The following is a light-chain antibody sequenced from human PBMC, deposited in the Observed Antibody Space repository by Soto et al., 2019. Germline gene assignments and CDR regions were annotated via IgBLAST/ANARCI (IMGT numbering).Light chain of an antibody. Sequence: EIVMTQSPATLSVSPGEGATLSCRASQSVNSNLAWYQQKPGQAPTLLIYGASTRATGVPARFSGSGSGTEFALTISSLQSEDFGVYYCQHYNSLPRTFGGGAMVEIK. CDR1: QSVNSN. CDR3: QHYNSLPRT. J-gene: IGKJ4*01. V-gene: IGKV3-15*01. CDR2: GAS.